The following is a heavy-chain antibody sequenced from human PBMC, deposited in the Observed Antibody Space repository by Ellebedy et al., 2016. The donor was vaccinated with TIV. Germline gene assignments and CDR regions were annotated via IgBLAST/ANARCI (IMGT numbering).Heavy chain of an antibody. D-gene: IGHD3-9*01. V-gene: IGHV3-7*01. J-gene: IGHJ3*02. CDR3: ATSHYDILTGYYNSAFDI. CDR2: IKQDGSEK. CDR1: GFPFRSHR. Sequence: GGSLRLSXATSGFPFRSHRRAWIPQDPGKGLEWVSNIKQDGSEKYYVDSVKGRFTISRDNAKNSLYLQMNSLRAEDTAVYYCATSHYDILTGYYNSAFDIWGQGTMVTVSS.